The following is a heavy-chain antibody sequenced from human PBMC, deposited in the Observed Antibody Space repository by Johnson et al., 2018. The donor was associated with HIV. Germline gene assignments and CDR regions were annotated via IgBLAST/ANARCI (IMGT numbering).Heavy chain of an antibody. J-gene: IGHJ3*02. CDR3: AKEIASGYTNGGTLDI. D-gene: IGHD6-19*01. CDR2: INWNGGST. Sequence: MLLVESGGGVVQPGRSLRLSCAASGFTFDDYGMSWVRQVPGKGLEWVSGINWNGGSTGYADSVKGRFTISRDNAKNSLYLQMNSLRPEDTGLYYCAKEIASGYTNGGTLDIWGQGTMVTVSS. CDR1: GFTFDDYG. V-gene: IGHV3-20*04.